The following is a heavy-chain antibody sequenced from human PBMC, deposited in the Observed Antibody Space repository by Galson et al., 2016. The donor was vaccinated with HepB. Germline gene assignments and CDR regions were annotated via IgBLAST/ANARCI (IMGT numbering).Heavy chain of an antibody. CDR1: GFSFSSFA. V-gene: IGHV3-23*01. D-gene: IGHD4-17*01. CDR2: ISGSGGHT. J-gene: IGHJ6*02. Sequence: SLRLSCAASGFSFSSFAMSWVRQAPGKGLEWVSAISGSGGHTYYADSVKGRFTISRDNSKNRLYLQINSLRAEDTAVYYCAKYDYGDNETWNSYYYGMDVWGQGTTVTVSS. CDR3: AKYDYGDNETWNSYYYGMDV.